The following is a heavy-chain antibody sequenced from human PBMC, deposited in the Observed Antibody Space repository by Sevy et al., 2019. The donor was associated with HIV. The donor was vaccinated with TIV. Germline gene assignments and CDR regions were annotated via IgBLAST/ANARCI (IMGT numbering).Heavy chain of an antibody. D-gene: IGHD3-16*02. V-gene: IGHV4-59*01. CDR3: ARTHAIMITTGGVIALRQFDF. Sequence: SESLSLTCTVSGGSISGYYWSWIRQPPGKGLEWFGYIYYRGSTNYNPSLKNRVTMSVDTSKNQFSLKMSSVTAADTAVYYCARTHAIMITTGGVIALRQFDFWGQGTLVTVSS. CDR2: IYYRGST. CDR1: GGSISGYY. J-gene: IGHJ4*02.